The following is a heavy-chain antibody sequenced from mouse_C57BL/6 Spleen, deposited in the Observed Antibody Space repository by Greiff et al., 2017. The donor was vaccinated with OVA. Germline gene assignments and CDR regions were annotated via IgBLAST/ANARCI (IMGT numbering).Heavy chain of an antibody. J-gene: IGHJ2*01. V-gene: IGHV1-59*01. Sequence: QVQLQQPGAELVRPGTSVQLSCKASGYTFTSSWMHWVKQRPGQGLEWIGVIDPSDSYPNYNQKLKGKATLTVDTSSSTSYMQLSSLTSEDSAVYYCARGDSSGYGYWGQGTTLTVSS. CDR1: GYTFTSSW. CDR2: IDPSDSYP. D-gene: IGHD3-2*02. CDR3: ARGDSSGYGY.